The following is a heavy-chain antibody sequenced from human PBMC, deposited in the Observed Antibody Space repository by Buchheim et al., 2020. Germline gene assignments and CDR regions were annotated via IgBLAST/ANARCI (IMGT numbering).Heavy chain of an antibody. V-gene: IGHV4-59*01. CDR2: IYYSGST. CDR1: GGSISSYY. Sequence: QVQLQESGPGLVKPSETLSLTCTVSGGSISSYYWSWIRQPPGKGLEWIGYIYYSGSTNYNPSLKSRVTISVDTSKNQFSLKLSSVTAADTAVYYCARVAITIFGAARVGAFDIWGQGT. CDR3: ARVAITIFGAARVGAFDI. J-gene: IGHJ3*02. D-gene: IGHD3-3*01.